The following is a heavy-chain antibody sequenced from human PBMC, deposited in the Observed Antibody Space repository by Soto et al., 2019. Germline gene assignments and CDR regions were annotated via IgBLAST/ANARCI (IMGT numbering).Heavy chain of an antibody. CDR2: ISPDGSEE. D-gene: IGHD4-17*01. CDR1: GCTFSGYW. Sequence: PWGSLRLSCAAAGCTFSGYWITRVRQAPGKGLEGVANISPDGSEEYYVDSVKGRFTISRDNAKNSVYLQMNSLRGEDTAVYYCARAYGGKNYYYGMDVWGQGTTVTVSS. V-gene: IGHV3-7*02. J-gene: IGHJ6*02. CDR3: ARAYGGKNYYYGMDV.